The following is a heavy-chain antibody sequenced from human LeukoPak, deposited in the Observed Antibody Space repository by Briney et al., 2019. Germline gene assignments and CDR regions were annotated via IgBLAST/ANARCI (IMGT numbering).Heavy chain of an antibody. CDR3: AKSPSYYDSSGYYYPGY. J-gene: IGHJ4*02. V-gene: IGHV3-30*02. CDR2: IRCDGSNK. D-gene: IGHD3-22*01. Sequence: GGSLRLSCAASGFTFSSYGMHWVRQAPGKGLEWVAFIRCDGSNKYYADSVKGRFTISRDNSKNTLYLQMNSLRAEDTAVYYCAKSPSYYDSSGYYYPGYWGQGTLVTVSS. CDR1: GFTFSSYG.